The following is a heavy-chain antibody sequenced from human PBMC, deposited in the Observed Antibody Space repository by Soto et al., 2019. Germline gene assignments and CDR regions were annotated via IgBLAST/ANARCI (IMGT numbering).Heavy chain of an antibody. CDR3: AKDAVSGDGIWLLDS. Sequence: EVQLLESGGGLVQPGGSLRLSCAASGFTFTNYAMTWARQAPGKGLEWVSSLLRGGSTTYYADSVKGRFTISSDISANSLYLQMDSLRAEDTAVYYCAKDAVSGDGIWLLDSWGQGTVVTVSS. J-gene: IGHJ4*02. CDR1: GFTFTNYA. D-gene: IGHD4-17*01. V-gene: IGHV3-23*01. CDR2: LLRGGSTT.